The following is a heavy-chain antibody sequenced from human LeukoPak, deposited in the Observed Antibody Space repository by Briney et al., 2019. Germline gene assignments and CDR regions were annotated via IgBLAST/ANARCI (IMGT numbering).Heavy chain of an antibody. D-gene: IGHD2-15*01. CDR3: ARDYCSGGSCYSSWYYYYYYGMDV. J-gene: IGHJ6*02. Sequence: GGSLRLSCAASGFTFSSYWMHWVRQAPGKGLVWVSRINSDGSSTSYADSVKGRFTISRDNSKNTLYLQMNSLRAEDTAVYYCARDYCSGGSCYSSWYYYYYYGMDVWGQGTTVTVSS. V-gene: IGHV3-74*01. CDR2: INSDGSST. CDR1: GFTFSSYW.